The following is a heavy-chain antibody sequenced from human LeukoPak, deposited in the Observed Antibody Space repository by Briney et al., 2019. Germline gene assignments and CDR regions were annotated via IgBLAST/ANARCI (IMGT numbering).Heavy chain of an antibody. CDR1: GGSISSYY. D-gene: IGHD6-13*01. Sequence: SETLSLTCTVSGGSISSYYWSWIRQPPGKGLEWIGYIYYSGSTNYNPSLKSRVTISVDTSKNQFSLKLSSVTAADTAVYYCASPTGYSSSWYQNDAFDIWGQGTMVTVSS. V-gene: IGHV4-59*08. CDR2: IYYSGST. CDR3: ASPTGYSSSWYQNDAFDI. J-gene: IGHJ3*02.